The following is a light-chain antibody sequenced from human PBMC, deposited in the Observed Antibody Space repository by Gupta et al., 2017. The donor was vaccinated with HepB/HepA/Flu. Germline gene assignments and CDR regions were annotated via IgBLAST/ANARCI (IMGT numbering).Light chain of an antibody. CDR1: QSITSNY. V-gene: IGKV3-20*01. J-gene: IGKJ3*01. CDR3: HQDYNTPFT. CDR2: GTS. Sequence: EIVLTHSPGTLSLSPGERATLSCRASQSITSNYLAWYQQKPGQAPRLLIYGTSSSAARIPDRFSGSGSGTDFTLTISRLEPEDFAVYYCHQDYNTPFTFGHGTKVDIK.